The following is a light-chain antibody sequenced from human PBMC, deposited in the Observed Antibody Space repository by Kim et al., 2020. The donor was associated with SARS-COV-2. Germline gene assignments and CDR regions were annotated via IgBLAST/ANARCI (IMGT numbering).Light chain of an antibody. J-gene: IGLJ3*02. Sequence: SSELTQDPAVSVALGQTVSITCQGDSLRSYSASWYQQKPGQAPVLVIYAKNNRPSGIPDRFSGSTSGNTVSLTITGAQAEDEADYYCKSRDSSGNHLVFGGGTQLTVL. CDR2: AKN. V-gene: IGLV3-19*01. CDR1: SLRSYS. CDR3: KSRDSSGNHLV.